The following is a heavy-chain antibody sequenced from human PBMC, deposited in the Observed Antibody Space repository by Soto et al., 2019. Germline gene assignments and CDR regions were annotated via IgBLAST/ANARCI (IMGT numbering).Heavy chain of an antibody. V-gene: IGHV1-69*13. J-gene: IGHJ6*02. Sequence: GASVKVSCKASGGTFSSYAISWVRQAPGQGLEWMGGIIPIFGTANYAQKFQGRVTITADESTSTAYMELSSLRSEDTAVYYCAREVGTTGSSRSYYYGMDVWGQGTTVTVSS. CDR3: AREVGTTGSSRSYYYGMDV. CDR1: GGTFSSYA. CDR2: IIPIFGTA. D-gene: IGHD1-1*01.